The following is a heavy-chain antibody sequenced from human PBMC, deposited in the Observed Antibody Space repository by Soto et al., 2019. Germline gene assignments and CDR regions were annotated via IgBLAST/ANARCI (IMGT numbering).Heavy chain of an antibody. CDR1: GGSISSGGYY. J-gene: IGHJ4*02. Sequence: SETLSLTCTVSGGSISSGGYYWSWIRQHPGKGLEWIGYIYYSGSTYYNPSLKSRVTISVDTSKNQFSLKLSSVTAADTAVYYCARDNVYGSGSCFDYWGQGTLVTVSS. V-gene: IGHV4-31*03. CDR2: IYYSGST. CDR3: ARDNVYGSGSCFDY. D-gene: IGHD3-10*01.